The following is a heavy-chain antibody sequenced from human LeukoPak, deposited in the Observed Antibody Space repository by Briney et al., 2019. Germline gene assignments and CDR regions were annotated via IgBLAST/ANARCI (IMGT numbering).Heavy chain of an antibody. CDR2: IIPILGTA. Sequence: ASVKVSCKASGGTFISYAISWVRQAPGQGLEWMGGIIPILGTANYAQKFQGRVTITADESTSTAYMELSSLRSEDTAVYYCARAAKGQYYYDSSGYLYYFDYWGQGTLVTVSS. CDR3: ARAAKGQYYYDSSGYLYYFDY. J-gene: IGHJ4*02. V-gene: IGHV1-69*01. CDR1: GGTFISYA. D-gene: IGHD3-22*01.